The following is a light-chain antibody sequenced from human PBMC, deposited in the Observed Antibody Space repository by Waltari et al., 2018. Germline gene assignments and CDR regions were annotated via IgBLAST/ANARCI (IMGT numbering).Light chain of an antibody. J-gene: IGKJ2*01. Sequence: DIQMTQSPSSLSASVGDRVTIPCQARQDISTYLNWYQQKPGKAPKLLIYDVSNLEKGVPSRFSGGGSETDCSFTISSLQSEDIATYYCQQYEDVPYTFGQGTKLMIK. CDR2: DVS. V-gene: IGKV1-33*01. CDR1: QDISTY. CDR3: QQYEDVPYT.